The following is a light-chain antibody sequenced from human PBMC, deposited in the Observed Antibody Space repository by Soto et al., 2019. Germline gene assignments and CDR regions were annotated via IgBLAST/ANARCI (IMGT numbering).Light chain of an antibody. CDR2: DAS. J-gene: IGKJ4*01. CDR1: QSVSSY. CDR3: QQRSNWPPLT. Sequence: EIVLTQSPATQSLSPGERATLSCRASQSVSSYLAWYQQKPGQAPRLLIYDASNRATGIPARLSGSGSGTDFTLTISSLEPEDVAVYYCQQRSNWPPLTFGGGTKVEIK. V-gene: IGKV3-11*01.